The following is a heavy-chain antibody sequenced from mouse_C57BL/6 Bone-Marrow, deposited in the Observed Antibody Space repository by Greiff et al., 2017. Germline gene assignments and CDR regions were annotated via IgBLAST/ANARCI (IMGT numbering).Heavy chain of an antibody. V-gene: IGHV1-64*01. J-gene: IGHJ2*01. CDR2: IHPNSGST. D-gene: IGHD1-2*01. CDR1: GYTFTSYW. CDR3: ASGATAPGDFDY. Sequence: QVQLQQPGAELVKPGASVTLSCKASGYTFTSYWMHWVKQRPGQGLEWIGMIHPNSGSTNYNEKFKSKATLTVDKSSSPAYMQLSSLTSEDSAVYYCASGATAPGDFDYWGQGTTLTVSS.